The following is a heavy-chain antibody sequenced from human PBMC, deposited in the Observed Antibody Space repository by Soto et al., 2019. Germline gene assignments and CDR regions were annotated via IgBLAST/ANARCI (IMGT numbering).Heavy chain of an antibody. CDR1: GGSISSYY. CDR3: ARESGSGWYLAFDI. V-gene: IGHV4-59*01. Sequence: QVQLQEWGPGLVKPSETLSLTCTVSGGSISSYYWSWIRQPPGKGLEWIGYIYYSGRTNYNPSLKSRVTISVDTSKNQFSPKLSSVTAADTAVYYCARESGSGWYLAFDIWGQGTMVTVSS. CDR2: IYYSGRT. J-gene: IGHJ3*02. D-gene: IGHD6-19*01.